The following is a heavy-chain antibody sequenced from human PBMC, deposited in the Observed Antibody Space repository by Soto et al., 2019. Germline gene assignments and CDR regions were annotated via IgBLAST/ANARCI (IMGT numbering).Heavy chain of an antibody. CDR3: AKHDFWTLCKTGLDS. CDR2: ISGSGGDT. V-gene: IGHV3-23*01. D-gene: IGHD3-3*01. J-gene: IGHJ4*02. Sequence: GGSLRLSCSASGFTFTSYAMSWVRQAPGKGLEWVPGISGSGGDTKSADSVKGRFTISRDNFKNMLYLQMNTLRAEDTAVYYCAKHDFWTLCKTGLDSWGQGTLVTVSS. CDR1: GFTFTSYA.